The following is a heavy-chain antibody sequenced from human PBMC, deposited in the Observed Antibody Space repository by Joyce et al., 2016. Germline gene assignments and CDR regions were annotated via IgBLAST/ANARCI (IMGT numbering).Heavy chain of an antibody. CDR3: ARGGEQLVGAYHYHHMDV. J-gene: IGHJ6*03. CDR1: GYIFTDYD. CDR2: MNPNSGHT. Sequence: QVQLVQSGAEVRKPGASVKVSCKASGYIFTDYDINWVRQASGQGPEWMGWMNPNSGHTGYAQKFQGRVTFTRNTSISTAYMDGSSLRSEDTAVYYCARGGEQLVGAYHYHHMDVWGKGTTVTVSS. V-gene: IGHV1-8*03. D-gene: IGHD6-6*01.